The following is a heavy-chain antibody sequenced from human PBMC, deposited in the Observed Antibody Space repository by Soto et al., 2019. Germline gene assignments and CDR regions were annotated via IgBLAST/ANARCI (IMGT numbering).Heavy chain of an antibody. J-gene: IGHJ5*02. V-gene: IGHV4-59*08. CDR2: IYYSGST. D-gene: IGHD2-2*01. Sequence: SETLSLTCTVSGGSISSYYWSWIRQPPGKGLEWIGYIYYSGSTNYNPSLKSRVTISVDTSKNQFSLKLSSVTAADTAVYYCARHGDIVVVPAAPGFDPWGQGTLVTVSS. CDR1: GGSISSYY. CDR3: ARHGDIVVVPAAPGFDP.